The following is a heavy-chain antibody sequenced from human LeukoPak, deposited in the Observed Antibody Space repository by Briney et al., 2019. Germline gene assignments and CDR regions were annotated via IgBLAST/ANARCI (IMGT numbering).Heavy chain of an antibody. CDR2: INRSGST. J-gene: IGHJ5*02. CDR1: GGSFSGYY. V-gene: IGHV4-34*01. CDR3: ARESSGYYLRFWFDP. Sequence: SETLSLTCAVYGGSFSGYYWSWIRQPPGKGLEWIGEINRSGSTNYNPSLKSRVTISVDTSKNQFSLKLSSVTAADTAVYYCARESSGYYLRFWFDPWGQGTLVTVSS. D-gene: IGHD3-22*01.